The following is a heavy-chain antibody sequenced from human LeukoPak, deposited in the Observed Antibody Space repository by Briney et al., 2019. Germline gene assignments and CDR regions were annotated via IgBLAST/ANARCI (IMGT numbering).Heavy chain of an antibody. CDR1: GGTFSSYA. D-gene: IGHD6-6*01. J-gene: IGHJ4*02. Sequence: SVKVSCKASGGTFSSYAISWVRQAPGQGLEWMGRIIPILGIANYAQKFQGRVTITADKSTSTAYMELRSLRSDDTAVYYCARADSFSIAARPVDYWGQGTLVTVSS. CDR2: IIPILGIA. V-gene: IGHV1-69*04. CDR3: ARADSFSIAARPVDY.